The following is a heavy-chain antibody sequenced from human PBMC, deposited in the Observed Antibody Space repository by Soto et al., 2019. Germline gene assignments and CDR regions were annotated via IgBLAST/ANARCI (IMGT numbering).Heavy chain of an antibody. V-gene: IGHV3-73*01. CDR2: IRSKSNSFAT. Sequence: PGGSLRLSCAAPGVTFSGSAINWVPPASGKGLEWVGRIRSKSNSFATAYGASVNDRFTISRDDSKNTAYLQMNSLKTEDTAVYYCSRPPVGTTGDYWGLVTLVTFSS. CDR3: SRPPVGTTGDY. J-gene: IGHJ4*02. CDR1: GVTFSGSA. D-gene: IGHD1-26*01.